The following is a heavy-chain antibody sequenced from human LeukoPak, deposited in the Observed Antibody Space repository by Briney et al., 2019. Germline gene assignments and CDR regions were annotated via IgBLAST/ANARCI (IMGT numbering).Heavy chain of an antibody. CDR2: ISSSGSTI. CDR3: APNYYDSSGYWRVFDY. J-gene: IGHJ4*02. CDR1: GFTFSSYE. V-gene: IGHV3-48*03. Sequence: QPGGSLRLSCAASGFTFSSYEMNWVRQAPGKGLEWVSYISSSGSTIYYADSVKGRFTISRDNAKNSLYLQMNSLRAEDTAVYYCAPNYYDSSGYWRVFDYWGQGTLVTVSS. D-gene: IGHD3-22*01.